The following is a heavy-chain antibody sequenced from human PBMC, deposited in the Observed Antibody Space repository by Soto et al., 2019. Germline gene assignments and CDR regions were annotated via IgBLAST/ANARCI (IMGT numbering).Heavy chain of an antibody. J-gene: IGHJ6*02. Sequence: GGSLRLSCAASGFTFSSYAMSWVRQAPGKGLEWVSAISGSGGSTYYAGSVKGRFTISRDNSKNTLYLQMNSLRAEDTAVYYCAKREIFGVAHSIYYYYGMDVWGQGTTVTVSS. CDR3: AKREIFGVAHSIYYYYGMDV. CDR1: GFTFSSYA. CDR2: ISGSGGST. V-gene: IGHV3-23*01. D-gene: IGHD3-3*01.